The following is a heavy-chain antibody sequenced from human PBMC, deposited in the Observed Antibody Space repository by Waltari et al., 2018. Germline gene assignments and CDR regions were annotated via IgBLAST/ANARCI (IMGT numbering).Heavy chain of an antibody. D-gene: IGHD1-26*01. Sequence: QVQLVESGGGVVQPGGSLRLSCAASGSTFSSYGMHWVRQAPGKGLEWVAFIRYDGSNKYYADSVKGRFTISRDNSKNTLYLQMNSLRAEDTAVYYCAKDLGSYYGATFDYWGQGTLVTVSS. CDR3: AKDLGSYYGATFDY. CDR1: GSTFSSYG. CDR2: IRYDGSNK. J-gene: IGHJ4*02. V-gene: IGHV3-30*02.